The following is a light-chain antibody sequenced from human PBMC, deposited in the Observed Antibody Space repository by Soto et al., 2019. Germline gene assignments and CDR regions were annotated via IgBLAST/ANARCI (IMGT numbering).Light chain of an antibody. CDR2: ENN. V-gene: IGLV1-51*02. CDR3: GTWDSSLSAGV. J-gene: IGLJ3*02. CDR1: SSNIGNNY. Sequence: QSVLTQPPSVSAAPGQKVTISCSGSSSNIGNNYVSWYQQLPGTAPKLLIYENNKRPSGIPDRFSGSKSGTSATLGITGLQTGDVADYYCGTWDSSLSAGVFGGGTKLTGL.